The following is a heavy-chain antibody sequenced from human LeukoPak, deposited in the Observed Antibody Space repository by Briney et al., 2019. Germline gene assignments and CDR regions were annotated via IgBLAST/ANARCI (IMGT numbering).Heavy chain of an antibody. CDR2: ISYGGNT. CDR3: ARLSDYYDSSGYRHYYYMDV. D-gene: IGHD3-22*01. CDR1: GGSISSSSYY. Sequence: SETLSLTCTVSGGSISSSSYYWGWIRQPPGKGLEWIGSISYGGNTYYNPSLKSRVTISVDTSKNQFSLQLTSVTAADTAVYYCARLSDYYDSSGYRHYYYMDVWGKGTTVTVSS. J-gene: IGHJ6*03. V-gene: IGHV4-39*01.